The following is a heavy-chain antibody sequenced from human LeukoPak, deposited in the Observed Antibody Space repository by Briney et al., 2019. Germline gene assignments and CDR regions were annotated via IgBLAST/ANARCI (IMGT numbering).Heavy chain of an antibody. V-gene: IGHV1-69*13. Sequence: SVKVSCKASGGTFSSYAISWVRQAPRQGLEWMGGIIPIFGTANYAQKFQGRVTITADESTSTAYMELSSLRSEDTAVYYCARDSAGYYYYGMDVWGKGPTVTVSS. CDR2: IIPIFGTA. CDR1: GGTFSSYA. J-gene: IGHJ6*04. CDR3: ARDSAGYYYYGMDV. D-gene: IGHD3-10*01.